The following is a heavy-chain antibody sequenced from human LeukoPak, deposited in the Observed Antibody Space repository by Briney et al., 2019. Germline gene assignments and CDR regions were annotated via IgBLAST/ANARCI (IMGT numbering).Heavy chain of an antibody. D-gene: IGHD3-3*01. CDR1: GGSSSNTNYY. CDR2: VYYSGST. Sequence: PSETLSLTCTVSGGSSSNTNYYWGWIRQPPGKGLEWIGSVYYSGSTYYNPSLKSRVTISVDTSKNQFSLKVSSVTAADTAVYYCATYDFWSGSIFDYWGQGTLVTVSS. V-gene: IGHV4-39*07. CDR3: ATYDFWSGSIFDY. J-gene: IGHJ4*02.